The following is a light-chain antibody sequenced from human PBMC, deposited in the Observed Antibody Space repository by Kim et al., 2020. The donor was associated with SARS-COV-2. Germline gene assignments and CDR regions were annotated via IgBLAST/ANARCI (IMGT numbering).Light chain of an antibody. J-gene: IGLJ2*01. V-gene: IGLV6-57*03. CDR1: RGAIARTY. CDR2: EDN. Sequence: GKTVHISCTRSRGAIARTYVKWHRQRPGSAPATVIYEDNQRPSGVPDRFSGSIDSSSNSASLTISGLKTEDEADYYCQSCDSSTVVFGGGTQLTVL. CDR3: QSCDSSTVV.